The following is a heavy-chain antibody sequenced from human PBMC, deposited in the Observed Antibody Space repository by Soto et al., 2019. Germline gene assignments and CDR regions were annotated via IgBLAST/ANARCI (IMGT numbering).Heavy chain of an antibody. V-gene: IGHV1-46*01. D-gene: IGHD6-19*01. J-gene: IGHJ6*02. CDR1: GYTFTSYY. CDR2: INPSGGST. Sequence: ASVKVSFKASGYTFTSYYMHWVRQAPGQGLEWMGIINPSGGSTSYAQKFQGRVTMTRDTSTSTVYMELSSLRSEDTAVYYCARDVAVAPTADYYGMDVWGQGTTVTVSS. CDR3: ARDVAVAPTADYYGMDV.